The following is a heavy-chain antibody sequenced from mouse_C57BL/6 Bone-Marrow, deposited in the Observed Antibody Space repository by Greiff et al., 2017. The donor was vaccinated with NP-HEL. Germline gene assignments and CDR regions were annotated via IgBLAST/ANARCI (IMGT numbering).Heavy chain of an antibody. CDR1: GFTFSDYG. D-gene: IGHD1-1*01. CDR3: ARGSYWYFDV. V-gene: IGHV5-17*01. CDR2: ISSGSSTI. J-gene: IGHJ1*03. Sequence: EVMLVESGGGLVKPGGSLKLSCAASGFTFSDYGMHWVRQAPEKGLEWVAYISSGSSTIYNADTVKGRFTISRDNAKNTLFLQMTSLRSEDTAMYYCARGSYWYFDVWGTGTTVTVSS.